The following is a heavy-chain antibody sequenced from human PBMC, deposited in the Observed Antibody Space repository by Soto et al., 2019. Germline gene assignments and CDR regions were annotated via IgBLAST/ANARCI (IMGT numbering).Heavy chain of an antibody. V-gene: IGHV1-69*06. CDR3: ARDSHKIEGVSVSVLGPFTWFDP. D-gene: IGHD3-10*01. CDR2: SNPVFGPA. J-gene: IGHJ5*02. Sequence: QVQLVQSGAEVKKPGSSVRVSCKTSGGSFSNYGISWVRQAPGQGLEWMGESNPVFGPANYARKFQGRLTITADRSTSTAYMHLTSLTSEDTAVYYCARDSHKIEGVSVSVLGPFTWFDPWGQGPLVTVTS. CDR1: GGSFSNYG.